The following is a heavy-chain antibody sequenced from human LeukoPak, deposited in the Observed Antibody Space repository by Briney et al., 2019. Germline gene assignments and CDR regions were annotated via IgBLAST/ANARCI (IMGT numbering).Heavy chain of an antibody. CDR2: ISGSGGST. Sequence: PGGPLRLSCAASGFTFSSYAMSWVRQAPGKGLEWISAISGSGGSTYYADSVKGRFTISRDNSKNTLHLQMNSLRAEDTAVYYCAKCITALLSPADAFDIWGQGTMVTVSS. CDR1: GFTFSSYA. V-gene: IGHV3-23*01. CDR3: AKCITALLSPADAFDI. D-gene: IGHD1-26*01. J-gene: IGHJ3*02.